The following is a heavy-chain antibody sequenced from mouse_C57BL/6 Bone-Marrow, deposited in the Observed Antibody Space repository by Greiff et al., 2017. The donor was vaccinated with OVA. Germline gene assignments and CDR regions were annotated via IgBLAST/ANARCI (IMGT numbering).Heavy chain of an antibody. V-gene: IGHV1-61*01. J-gene: IGHJ2*01. D-gene: IGHD4-1*01. Sequence: QVQLQQPGAELVRPGSSVKLSCKASGYTFTSYWMDWVQQRPGQGLEWIGNIYPSDSANYYNPKFKDQATLTVDKASSPDYMQLSSLTSEDSAVYYCARGTGTEGYWGQGTTLTVSS. CDR1: GYTFTSYW. CDR3: ARGTGTEGY. CDR2: IYPSDSAN.